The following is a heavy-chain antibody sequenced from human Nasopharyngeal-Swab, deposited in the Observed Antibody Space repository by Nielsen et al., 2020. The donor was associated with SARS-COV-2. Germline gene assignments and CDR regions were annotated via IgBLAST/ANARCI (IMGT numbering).Heavy chain of an antibody. J-gene: IGHJ5*02. D-gene: IGHD1-26*01. V-gene: IGHV4-59*13. Sequence: SETLSLTCTVSGGSISSYYWSWIRQPPGKGLEWIGYIFYTGSTNYNPSLKSRASISVDTSKNQFSLKLTSVTAADTAVYYCARQSVGPWGQGTLVTVSS. CDR2: IFYTGST. CDR3: ARQSVGP. CDR1: GGSISSYY.